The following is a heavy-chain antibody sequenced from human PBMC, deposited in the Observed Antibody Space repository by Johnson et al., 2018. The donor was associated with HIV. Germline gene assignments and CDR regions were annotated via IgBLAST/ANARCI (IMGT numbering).Heavy chain of an antibody. CDR1: GFTFDDYG. J-gene: IGHJ3*02. Sequence: VQLVESGGGVVQPGKSLRLSCAASGFTFDDYGMSWVRQAPGKGLEWVSGINWNGGSTGYADSVKGRFTISRDNAKNSLYLQMNSLRAEDTAVYYCAIGRGEFPRHAFDIWGQGTMVTVSS. D-gene: IGHD3-10*01. V-gene: IGHV3-20*04. CDR3: AIGRGEFPRHAFDI. CDR2: INWNGGST.